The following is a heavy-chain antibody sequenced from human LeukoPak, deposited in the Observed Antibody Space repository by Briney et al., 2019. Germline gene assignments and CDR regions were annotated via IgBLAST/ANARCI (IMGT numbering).Heavy chain of an antibody. CDR2: IYSGGST. CDR3: AREDYYDSSGHYYED. J-gene: IGHJ4*02. D-gene: IGHD3-22*01. V-gene: IGHV3-53*01. CDR1: GFTVSSNY. Sequence: PGGSLRLSCAASGFTVSSNYMSWVRQAPGKGLEWGSVIYSGGSTYYADSVKGRFTISRDNSKNTLYLQMNSLRAEDTAVYYCAREDYYDSSGHYYEDWGQGTLVTVSS.